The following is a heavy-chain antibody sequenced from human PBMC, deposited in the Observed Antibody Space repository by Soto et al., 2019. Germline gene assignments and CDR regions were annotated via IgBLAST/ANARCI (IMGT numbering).Heavy chain of an antibody. V-gene: IGHV4-59*01. CDR2: IYYSGST. D-gene: IGHD6-13*01. CDR3: ARMGIAAAGTYNWLDP. Sequence: PSETLSLTCTVSGGSISSYYWSWIRQPPGKGLEWIGYIYYSGSTNYNPSLKSRVTISVDTSKNQFSLKLSSVTAADTAVYYCARMGIAAAGTYNWLDPWGQGTLVTVSS. CDR1: GGSISSYY. J-gene: IGHJ5*02.